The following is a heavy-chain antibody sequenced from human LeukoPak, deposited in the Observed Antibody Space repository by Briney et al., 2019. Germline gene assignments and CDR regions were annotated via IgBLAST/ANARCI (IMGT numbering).Heavy chain of an antibody. D-gene: IGHD1-26*01. CDR3: AKSPSGRSRISRFDY. CDR2: ISGDGEST. J-gene: IGHJ4*02. V-gene: IGHV3-23*01. CDR1: GVTLRNYA. Sequence: GSLRLSCAASGVTLRNYAMTWIRQAPGKGLQWVSVISGDGESTYYADSVRGRFTISRDNSKNTLSLQMNSLRAEDTAVYYCAKSPSGRSRISRFDYWGQGILVTVSS.